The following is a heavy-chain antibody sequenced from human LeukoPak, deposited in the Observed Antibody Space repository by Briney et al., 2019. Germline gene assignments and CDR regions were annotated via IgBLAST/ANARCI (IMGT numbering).Heavy chain of an antibody. CDR2: ISYDGSNE. Sequence: GGSLRLSCAASGFTFSSYVMHWVREGPGKGLEWVAIISYDGSNEYYADSVKGRFTISRDNSKNTLYLQMNSLRAADTAVYYCTPGDSGSYNYWGQGTLVTVSS. J-gene: IGHJ4*02. D-gene: IGHD1-26*01. CDR1: GFTFSSYV. CDR3: TPGDSGSYNY. V-gene: IGHV3-30*04.